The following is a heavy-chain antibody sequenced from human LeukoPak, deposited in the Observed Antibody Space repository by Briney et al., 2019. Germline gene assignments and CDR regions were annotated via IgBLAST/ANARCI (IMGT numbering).Heavy chain of an antibody. V-gene: IGHV4-4*02. CDR1: GGSISSSSGNC. J-gene: IGHJ4*02. D-gene: IGHD3-16*02. CDR3: ARSHDHLWGNYPDY. Sequence: SETLSLTCAVSGGSISSSSGNCWTWVRQPPGKGLEWIGEIHHDGRINYNPSLKSRVTLTVDKSKNQFSLRLNSVTAADTAMYYCARSHDHLWGNYPDYWGQGTLVTVSS. CDR2: IHHDGRI.